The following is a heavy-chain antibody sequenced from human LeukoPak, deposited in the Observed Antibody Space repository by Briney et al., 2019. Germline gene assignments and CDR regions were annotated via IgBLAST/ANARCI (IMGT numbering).Heavy chain of an antibody. V-gene: IGHV1-69*06. CDR1: GGTFSSYA. J-gene: IGHJ5*02. D-gene: IGHD6-13*01. CDR3: AGTYSSSWYANWFDP. Sequence: SVKVSCKASGGTFSSYAISWVRQAPGQGLEWMGGIIPIFGTANYAQKFQGRVTITADKSTSTAYMELSSLRSEDTAVYYCAGTYSSSWYANWFDPWGQGTLVTVSS. CDR2: IIPIFGTA.